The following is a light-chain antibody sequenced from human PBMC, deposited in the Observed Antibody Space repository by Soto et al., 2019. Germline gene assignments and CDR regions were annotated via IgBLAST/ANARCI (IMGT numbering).Light chain of an antibody. CDR3: SSYTSSSTLVV. V-gene: IGLV2-14*01. CDR1: SSDVGGYNY. J-gene: IGLJ2*01. Sequence: QSALTQPASVSGSPGQSITISCTGTSSDVGGYNYVSWYQQHPGKAPKLVICEVSNRPSGVSNRFSGSKSGNTASLTISGLQAEDEADYFCSSYTSSSTLVVFGEGTKLTVL. CDR2: EVS.